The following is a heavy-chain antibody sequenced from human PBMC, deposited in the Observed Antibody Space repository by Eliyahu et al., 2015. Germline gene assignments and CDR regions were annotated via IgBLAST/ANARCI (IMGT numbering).Heavy chain of an antibody. CDR3: AGQGGTSDFDY. Sequence: QVQLVQSGAEVKKPGASVKVSCKASGYTFTSYYIHWVRQAPGQGLEWMGIINPSGGSRTYAQKFKGRVTMTRDTSTSTVYIELSSLRFEDTAVYYCAGQGGTSDFDYWGQGTLVTVSS. D-gene: IGHD4-23*01. V-gene: IGHV1-46*01. CDR2: INPSGGSR. CDR1: GYTFTSYY. J-gene: IGHJ4*02.